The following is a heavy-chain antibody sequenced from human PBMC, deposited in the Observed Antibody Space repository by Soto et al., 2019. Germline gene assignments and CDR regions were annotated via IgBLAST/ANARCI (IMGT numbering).Heavy chain of an antibody. CDR1: GFTFSSYS. Sequence: GGSLRLSCAASGFTFSSYSMNWVRQAPGKGLEWVSSISSSSSYIYYADSVKGRFTISRDNAKNSLYLQMNSLRAEDTAVYYCATSPNYYDSSGYYYNDAFDIWGQGTMVTVS. J-gene: IGHJ3*02. V-gene: IGHV3-21*01. CDR2: ISSSSSYI. D-gene: IGHD3-22*01. CDR3: ATSPNYYDSSGYYYNDAFDI.